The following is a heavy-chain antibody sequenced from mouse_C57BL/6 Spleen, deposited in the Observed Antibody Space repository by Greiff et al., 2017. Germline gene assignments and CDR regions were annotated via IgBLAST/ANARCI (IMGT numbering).Heavy chain of an antibody. Sequence: QVQLQQSGAELVKPGASVKLSCKASGYTFTEYTIHWVKQRSGQGLEWIGWFYPGSGSIKYNEKFKDKATLTADKSSSTVYMELSRLTSEDSAVYCCARDEDSDYGNCGGYFDVWGTGTTVTVSS. V-gene: IGHV1-62-2*01. CDR3: ARDEDSDYGNCGGYFDV. D-gene: IGHD2-1*01. CDR1: GYTFTEYT. CDR2: FYPGSGSI. J-gene: IGHJ1*03.